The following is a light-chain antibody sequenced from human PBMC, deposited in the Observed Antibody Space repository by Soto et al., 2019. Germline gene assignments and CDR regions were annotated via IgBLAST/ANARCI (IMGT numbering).Light chain of an antibody. CDR3: QQYEIRYI. CDR2: GAS. J-gene: IGKJ2*01. Sequence: EIVMTQSPATLSVSPGETATLFCRASQSVSNNLAWYQQKPGQAPRLVVYGASTRAAGIPARFSGRGSGTEITLTTSSLQSEDFEIYYCQQYEIRYIFGQGTKLEMK. CDR1: QSVSNN. V-gene: IGKV3-15*01.